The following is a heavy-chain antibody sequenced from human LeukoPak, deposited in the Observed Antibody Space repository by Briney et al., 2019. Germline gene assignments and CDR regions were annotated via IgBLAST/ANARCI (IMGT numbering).Heavy chain of an antibody. CDR3: AREYPHISCSGGSCPFDP. J-gene: IGHJ5*02. CDR1: GGTFSSYA. CDR2: IIPILGTA. V-gene: IGHV1-69*01. D-gene: IGHD2-15*01. Sequence: SVKVSCKASGGTFSSYAISWVRQAPGQGLEWMGGIIPILGTANYAQKFQGGVTITADESTSTAYMELSSLRSEDTAVYYRAREYPHISCSGGSCPFDPWGQGTLVTVSS.